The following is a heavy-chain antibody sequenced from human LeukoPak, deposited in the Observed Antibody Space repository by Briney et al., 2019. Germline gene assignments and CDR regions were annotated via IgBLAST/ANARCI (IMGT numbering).Heavy chain of an antibody. CDR1: GGSISSSSYY. D-gene: IGHD4-17*01. CDR3: ARDPQVYGDFDNWFDP. J-gene: IGHJ5*02. Sequence: SETLSLTCTVSGGSISSSSYYWGWIRQPPGKGLEWIGSIYYSGSTYYNPSLKSRVTMSVDTSKNQFSLKLSSVTAADTAVYYCARDPQVYGDFDNWFDPWGQGTLVTVSS. V-gene: IGHV4-39*02. CDR2: IYYSGST.